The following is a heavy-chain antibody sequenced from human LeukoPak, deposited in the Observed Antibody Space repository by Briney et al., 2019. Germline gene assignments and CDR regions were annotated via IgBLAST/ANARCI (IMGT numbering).Heavy chain of an antibody. CDR3: ARGDWLDY. CDR2: IRFDGRDK. Sequence: GGSLRLSCAASNFTFSSYGMNWVRQAPGKGLEWVAFIRFDGRDKFYADSVKGRFTISRDNSKSTLDLQMNSLRLEDTAVYYCARGDWLDYWGQGTLVTVSS. V-gene: IGHV3-30*02. CDR1: NFTFSSYG. J-gene: IGHJ4*02. D-gene: IGHD3/OR15-3a*01.